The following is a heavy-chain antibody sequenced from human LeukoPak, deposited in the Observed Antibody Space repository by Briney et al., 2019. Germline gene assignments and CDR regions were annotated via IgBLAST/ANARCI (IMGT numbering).Heavy chain of an antibody. Sequence: GGSLRLSCVASGFTFSSYAMSWVRQAPGKGVEWVSAISGSGDGTYYTDSVKGRFTTSRDNSKNTLHLQMNSLRTEDTAVYYCAKKRNFCSTASCYFRDYFDYWGQGTLVIVSS. CDR3: AKKRNFCSTASCYFRDYFDY. D-gene: IGHD2-2*01. CDR2: ISGSGDGT. CDR1: GFTFSSYA. V-gene: IGHV3-23*01. J-gene: IGHJ4*02.